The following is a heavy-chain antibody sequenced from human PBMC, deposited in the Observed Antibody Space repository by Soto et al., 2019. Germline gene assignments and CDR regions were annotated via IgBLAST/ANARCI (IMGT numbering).Heavy chain of an antibody. D-gene: IGHD2-21*01. V-gene: IGHV3-23*01. CDR2: ISDGPDGA. CDR1: GFTFSSFA. J-gene: IGHJ4*02. Sequence: EVQLLESGGGLIQPGGSLRLSCAASGFTFSSFAMTWVRQAPGKGLQWISSISDGPDGAYYEDSVKGRFTISRDNSENTLSLQMDSLSPDDTALYYCAQGGIGRAPGLDSWGQGTLVTVSS. CDR3: AQGGIGRAPGLDS.